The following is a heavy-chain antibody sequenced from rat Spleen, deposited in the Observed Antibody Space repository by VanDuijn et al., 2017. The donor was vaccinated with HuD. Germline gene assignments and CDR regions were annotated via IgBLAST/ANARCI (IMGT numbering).Heavy chain of an antibody. CDR1: GFTFSDFY. J-gene: IGHJ3*01. D-gene: IGHD1-11*01. V-gene: IGHV5-25*01. CDR3: ARDGPGGYSELTD. CDR2: ISTGGSNT. Sequence: EVQLVESGGGLVQPGRSLKLSCAASGFTFSDFYMAWVRQAPKKGLEWVASISTGGSNTYYRDSVKGRFTISRDNAKSTLYLQMDSLRSEDTATYYCARDGPGGYSELTDWGQGTLVTVSS.